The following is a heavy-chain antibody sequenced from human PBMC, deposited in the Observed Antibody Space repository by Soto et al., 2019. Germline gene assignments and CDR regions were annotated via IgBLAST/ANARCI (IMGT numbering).Heavy chain of an antibody. CDR3: ARDRRGSGGHDYFDY. Sequence: QVQLVESGGGVVQPGRSLRLSCAASGFTFSSYGMHWVRQAPGKGLEWVSVIWYDGSNENYADSVKGRFTISRDNSKNTLYLQMNSLRAEDTALYYGARDRRGSGGHDYFDYWGQGTLVTVSS. D-gene: IGHD6-19*01. CDR2: IWYDGSNE. J-gene: IGHJ4*02. V-gene: IGHV3-33*01. CDR1: GFTFSSYG.